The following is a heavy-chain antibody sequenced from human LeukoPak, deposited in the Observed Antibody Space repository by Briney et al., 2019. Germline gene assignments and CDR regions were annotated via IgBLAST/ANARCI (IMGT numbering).Heavy chain of an antibody. CDR2: SYYGGST. CDR3: ARHIESGTNDAFDI. V-gene: IGHV4-59*08. J-gene: IGHJ3*02. Sequence: SETLSLTCTVSGGSISSYYWSWIRQPPGKGLEWIGYSYYGGSTKYNPSLNSRVTISADTSKNQFSLKLSSVTAADTAVYYCARHIESGTNDAFDIWGQGTMVTVSS. D-gene: IGHD3-10*01. CDR1: GGSISSYY.